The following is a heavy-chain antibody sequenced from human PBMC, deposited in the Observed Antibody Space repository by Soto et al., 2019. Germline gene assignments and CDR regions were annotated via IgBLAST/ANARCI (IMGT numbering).Heavy chain of an antibody. CDR1: GFTISECS. V-gene: IGHV3-48*02. Sequence: PGGSLRLSCEASGFTISECSMNWVRQAPGKGLEWLAYITIRTGNVLYADSVRGRFTISADNAENSVILQMNSLRDEDSAVYFCVRDRDLYRDMFHADLWGQGT. D-gene: IGHD3-10*02. J-gene: IGHJ4*01. CDR2: ITIRTGNV. CDR3: VRDRDLYRDMFHADL.